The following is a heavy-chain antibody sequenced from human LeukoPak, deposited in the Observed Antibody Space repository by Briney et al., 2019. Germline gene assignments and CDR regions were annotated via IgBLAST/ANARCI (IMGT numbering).Heavy chain of an antibody. CDR2: ISAYNGNT. CDR3: ARRAQSTVVTPYYYYGMDV. D-gene: IGHD4-23*01. Sequence: ASVKVSCKASGYTSTSYGISWVRQAPGQGLEWMGWISAYNGNTNYAQKLQGRVTMTTDTSTSTAYMELRSLRSDDTAVYYCARRAQSTVVTPYYYYGMDVWGQGTTVTVSS. V-gene: IGHV1-18*01. CDR1: GYTSTSYG. J-gene: IGHJ6*02.